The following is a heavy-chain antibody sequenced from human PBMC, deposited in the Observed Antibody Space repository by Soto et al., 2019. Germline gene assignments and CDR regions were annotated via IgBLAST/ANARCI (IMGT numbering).Heavy chain of an antibody. J-gene: IGHJ4*02. CDR2: SNSDGSST. CDR1: GFTFSSYW. D-gene: IGHD2-15*01. V-gene: IGHV3-74*01. Sequence: EVQLVESGGGLVQPGGSLRLSCAASGFTFSSYWMHWVRQAPGKGLVWVSRSNSDGSSTSYADSVKGRFTISRDNAKNTLYLQMNSLRAEDTAVYYCARVYCSGCSCYHLDYWGQVTLVTVSS. CDR3: ARVYCSGCSCYHLDY.